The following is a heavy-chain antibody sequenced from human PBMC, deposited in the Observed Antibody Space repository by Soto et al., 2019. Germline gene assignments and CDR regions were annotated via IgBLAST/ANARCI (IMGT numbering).Heavy chain of an antibody. CDR2: ISDDGSGK. J-gene: IGHJ2*01. V-gene: IGHV3-30*18. Sequence: QAQLVESGGGAVQPGTSLRLSCAASAFTFSTYGMHWVRQAPGKGPEWVAVISDDGSGKLYADSVKGRFTISRDNSENMLYLQMNSLRPEDTALYYCDKDEGRLLSYLDLWGRGTLVTVSS. CDR3: DKDEGRLLSYLDL. D-gene: IGHD2-21*01. CDR1: AFTFSTYG.